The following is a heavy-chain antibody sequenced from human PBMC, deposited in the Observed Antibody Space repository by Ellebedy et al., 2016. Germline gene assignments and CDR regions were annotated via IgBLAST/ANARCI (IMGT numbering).Heavy chain of an antibody. D-gene: IGHD3-22*01. Sequence: SETLSLXXTVSGGFISSYYWNWIRQPPGKGLEWIGYIYYSGSTNYNPSLKSRVTISVDTSKNQFSLKLSSVTAADTAVYYCAGSVPAYYYDSSGYPPDYWGQGTLVTVSS. CDR1: GGFISSYY. CDR3: AGSVPAYYYDSSGYPPDY. V-gene: IGHV4-59*13. CDR2: IYYSGST. J-gene: IGHJ4*02.